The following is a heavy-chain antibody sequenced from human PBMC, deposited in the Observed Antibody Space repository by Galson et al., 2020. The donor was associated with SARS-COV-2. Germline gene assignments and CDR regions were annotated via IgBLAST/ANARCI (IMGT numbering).Heavy chain of an antibody. CDR1: GYSFTSYW. Sequence: GESLKISCKGSGYSFTSYWIGWVRQMPGKRLEWLGLIYPGDSDTRYSPSFQGQVTISADKSISTAYLQWSSLKASDTAMYYCARLVGPTTIGWFDPWGQGTLVTVSS. CDR3: ARLVGPTTIGWFDP. V-gene: IGHV5-51*01. D-gene: IGHD1-26*01. J-gene: IGHJ5*02. CDR2: IYPGDSDT.